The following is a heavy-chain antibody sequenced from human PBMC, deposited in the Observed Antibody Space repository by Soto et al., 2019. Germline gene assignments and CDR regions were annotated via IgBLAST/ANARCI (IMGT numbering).Heavy chain of an antibody. D-gene: IGHD3-10*01. CDR2: INPNNGNT. V-gene: IGHV1-8*01. CDR1: GYTFTSYD. J-gene: IGHJ5*02. Sequence: QVQLVQSGAEVKKSGASVKVSCKASGYTFTSYDINWVRQATGQGLEWMGWINPNNGNTGYAQKFQGRVTMTRDTSINTAYMGLSSLRSDDTAVYFCARTSSATRGGFDPWGQGTPVTVSS. CDR3: ARTSSATRGGFDP.